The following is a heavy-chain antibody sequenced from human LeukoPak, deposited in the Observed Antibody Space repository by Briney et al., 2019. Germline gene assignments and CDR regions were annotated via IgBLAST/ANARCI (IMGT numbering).Heavy chain of an antibody. V-gene: IGHV4-31*03. Sequence: SQTLSLTCTVSGGSISSGGYYWSWIRQHPGKGLEWIGYIYYSGSTYYNPSLKSRVTISVDTSKNQFSLKLSSVTAADTAVYYCARERNVVPLYHWFDPWGQGTLVTVSS. D-gene: IGHD2-2*02. CDR3: ARERNVVPLYHWFDP. CDR1: GGSISSGGYY. CDR2: IYYSGST. J-gene: IGHJ5*02.